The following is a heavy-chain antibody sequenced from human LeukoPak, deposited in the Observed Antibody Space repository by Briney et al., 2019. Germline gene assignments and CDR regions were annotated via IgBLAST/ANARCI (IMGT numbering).Heavy chain of an antibody. J-gene: IGHJ5*02. D-gene: IGHD4-11*01. CDR1: GFSFTSFG. V-gene: IGHV1-18*04. CDR3: ARDSDYSGNGNGDWFDP. Sequence: ASVNVPCKASGFSFTSFGVTWVRQAPGQGLEWMGWISTYTGVTHYAEKFEDRVTMSIDTSTTTAYMELRSLRYDDTAVYYCARDSDYSGNGNGDWFDPWGQGTVVTVSS. CDR2: ISTYTGVT.